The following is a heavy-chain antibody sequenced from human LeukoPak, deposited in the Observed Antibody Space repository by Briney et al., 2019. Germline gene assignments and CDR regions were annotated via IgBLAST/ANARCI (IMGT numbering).Heavy chain of an antibody. V-gene: IGHV1-2*02. CDR3: ARDMGRYSGYDYGC. Sequence: ASVKVSCTASGYTFTDYYLHWVRQAPGQGLEWVGWIHPNSGATHYAQKFQGRLTMTRDTSISTVYMELTRLRSDDTAVYYCARDMGRYSGYDYGCWGQGTLVTAS. CDR2: IHPNSGAT. D-gene: IGHD5-12*01. J-gene: IGHJ4*02. CDR1: GYTFTDYY.